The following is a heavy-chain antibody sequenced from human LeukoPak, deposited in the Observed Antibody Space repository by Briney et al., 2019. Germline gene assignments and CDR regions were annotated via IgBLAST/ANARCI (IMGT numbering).Heavy chain of an antibody. CDR2: IIPILGIA. J-gene: IGHJ6*02. V-gene: IGHV1-69*04. D-gene: IGHD3-22*01. CDR1: GGTFSGYA. Sequence: SVKVSCKASGGTFSGYAISWVRQAPGQGLEWMGRIIPILGIANYAQKFQGRVTITADKSTSTAYMELSSLRSEDTAVYYCARTIYYDSSGYYSYYGMDVWGQGTTVTVSS. CDR3: ARTIYYDSSGYYSYYGMDV.